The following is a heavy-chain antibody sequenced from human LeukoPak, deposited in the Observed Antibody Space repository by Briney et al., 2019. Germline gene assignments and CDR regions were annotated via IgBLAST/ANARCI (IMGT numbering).Heavy chain of an antibody. D-gene: IGHD2-2*01. CDR3: AREEVVPAAMGAYFDY. V-gene: IGHV4-30-4*08. J-gene: IGHJ4*02. CDR2: IYYSVST. CDR1: GGSISSGDYY. Sequence: SETLSLTCTVSGGSISSGDYYWSWIRQPPGKGLEWIGYIYYSVSTYYNPSLKSRVTISVDTSKNQFSLTLSSVTAADTAVYYCAREEVVPAAMGAYFDYWGQGTLVTVSS.